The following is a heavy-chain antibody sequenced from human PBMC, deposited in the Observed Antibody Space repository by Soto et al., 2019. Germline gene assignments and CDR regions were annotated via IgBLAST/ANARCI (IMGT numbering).Heavy chain of an antibody. CDR2: MFHSGST. V-gene: IGHV4-38-2*02. CDR3: ARGHIVVVPTVGWFDP. CDR1: GYFISSGYY. J-gene: IGHJ5*02. Sequence: ASETLSLTCTVSGYFISSGYYWGWIRQPPGKGLEWIGSMFHSGSTHYNPSLKSRVTMSVDTSKNQFSLRLSSVTASDTAVYYCARGHIVVVPTVGWFDPWGQGTLVTVS. D-gene: IGHD2-2*01.